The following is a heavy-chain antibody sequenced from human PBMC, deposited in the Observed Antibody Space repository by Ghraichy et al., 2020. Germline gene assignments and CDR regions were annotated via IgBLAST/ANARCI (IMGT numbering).Heavy chain of an antibody. CDR2: ISSSSSYI. V-gene: IGHV3-21*01. J-gene: IGHJ2*01. CDR3: AKTPSSGHSWFHYWYFDL. Sequence: GESLRLSCAASGFTFSNYALSWVRQAPGKGLEWVSSISSSSSYIYYADSVKGRFTISRDNTKNSLFMQMNSLRVEDTAVYFCAKTPSSGHSWFHYWYFDLLGRGTLGTVSS. D-gene: IGHD6-19*01. CDR1: GFTFSNYA.